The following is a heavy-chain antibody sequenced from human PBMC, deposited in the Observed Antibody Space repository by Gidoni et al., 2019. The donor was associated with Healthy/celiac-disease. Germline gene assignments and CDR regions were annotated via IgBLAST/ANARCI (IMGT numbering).Heavy chain of an antibody. CDR3: ARTPPAGYYDSSGPRPPSGVYFDY. Sequence: QVQLVQSGAAVKKPGASVKVSCTASGYTFTGYYMHWARQAPGQGLEWMGIINPSGGSTSYAQKFQGRVTMTRDTSTSTVYMELSSLRSEDTAVYYCARTPPAGYYDSSGPRPPSGVYFDYWGQGTLVTVSS. V-gene: IGHV1-46*03. D-gene: IGHD3-22*01. J-gene: IGHJ4*02. CDR2: INPSGGST. CDR1: GYTFTGYY.